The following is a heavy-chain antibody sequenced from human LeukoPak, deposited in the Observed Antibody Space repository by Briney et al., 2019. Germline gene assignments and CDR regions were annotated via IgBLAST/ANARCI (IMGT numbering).Heavy chain of an antibody. V-gene: IGHV1-69*13. Sequence: SVKVSCKASGGTFSSYAISWVRQAPGQGLEWMGGIIPIFGTANYAQKFQGRVTITADESTSTAYMELSSLRSEDTAVYYCATAGGRYYGSGSYYPTDYWGQGTLVTVSS. D-gene: IGHD3-10*01. CDR1: GGTFSSYA. CDR2: IIPIFGTA. J-gene: IGHJ4*02. CDR3: ATAGGRYYGSGSYYPTDY.